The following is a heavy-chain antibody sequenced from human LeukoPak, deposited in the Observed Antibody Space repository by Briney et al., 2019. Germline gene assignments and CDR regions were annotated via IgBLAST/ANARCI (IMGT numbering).Heavy chain of an antibody. CDR2: IKHDGSEKQDGSEK. Sequence: PGGSLRLSCTASGFTFSQYWMSWARQAPGKGLEWVANIKHDGSEKQDGSEKNYVDSVKGRFTISRDNAKNSLYLQMNNLRAEGTAVYYCASARLYSSSWYCYFDYWGRGTLVTVSS. CDR1: GFTFSQYW. CDR3: ASARLYSSSWYCYFDY. J-gene: IGHJ4*02. D-gene: IGHD6-13*01. V-gene: IGHV3-7*01.